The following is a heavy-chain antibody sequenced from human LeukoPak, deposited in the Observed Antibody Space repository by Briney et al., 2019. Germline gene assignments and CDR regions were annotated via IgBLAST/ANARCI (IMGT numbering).Heavy chain of an antibody. CDR3: ARGVVVAANNYFDY. Sequence: SETLSLTCTVSGYSISSGYYWGWIRQPPGKGLEWIGSIYHSGSTYYNPSLKSRVTISVDTSKNQFSLKLSSVTAADTAVYYCARGVVVAANNYFDYWGQGTLVTVSS. V-gene: IGHV4-38-2*02. D-gene: IGHD2-15*01. CDR2: IYHSGST. CDR1: GYSISSGYY. J-gene: IGHJ4*02.